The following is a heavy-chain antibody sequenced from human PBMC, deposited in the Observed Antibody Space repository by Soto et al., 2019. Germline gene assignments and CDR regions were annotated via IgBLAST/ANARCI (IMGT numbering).Heavy chain of an antibody. CDR1: GYTFTAYH. CDR3: ARNMDYYYGRGSGNGHGV. V-gene: IGHV1-2*02. D-gene: IGHD3-10*02. CDR2: INPKFGDT. Sequence: QVQLVQSGAEVKEPGDSVRVSCEASGYTFTAYHIHWVRQAPGQGLEWMGWINPKFGDTTYAQDFQGRGSMSRYMSISTVYMELSMLTSDATAIYYCARNMDYYYGRGSGNGHGVWGQGTTVTVFS. J-gene: IGHJ6*02.